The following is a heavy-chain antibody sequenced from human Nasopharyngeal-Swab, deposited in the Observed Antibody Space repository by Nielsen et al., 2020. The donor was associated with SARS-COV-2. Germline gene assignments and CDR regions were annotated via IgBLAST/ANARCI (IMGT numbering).Heavy chain of an antibody. CDR1: GGSISSHY. J-gene: IGHJ4*02. CDR3: ARQNFDHLWGWFDY. Sequence: SETLSLNCNVSGGSISSHYWSWIRQSPGKGLEWIGYIYYSGSTNYNPSLKSRVTISMATSRDQFSLKLSSVTAADSAIYYCARQNFDHLWGWFDYWGQGILVTVST. CDR2: IYYSGST. V-gene: IGHV4-59*08. D-gene: IGHD3-16*01.